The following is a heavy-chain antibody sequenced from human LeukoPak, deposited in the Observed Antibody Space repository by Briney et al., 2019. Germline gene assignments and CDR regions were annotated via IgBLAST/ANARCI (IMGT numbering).Heavy chain of an antibody. CDR2: INWNGGST. V-gene: IGHV3-20*04. J-gene: IGHJ4*02. CDR1: GFTFDDYG. CDR3: ARSRGYCSGGSCYDFDY. Sequence: GGSLRLSCAASGFTFDDYGMSWVRQAPGKGLEWVSGINWNGGSTGYADSVKGRFTISRDNAKNSLYLQMNSLRAEDTALYYRARSRGYCSGGSCYDFDYWGQGTLVTVSS. D-gene: IGHD2-15*01.